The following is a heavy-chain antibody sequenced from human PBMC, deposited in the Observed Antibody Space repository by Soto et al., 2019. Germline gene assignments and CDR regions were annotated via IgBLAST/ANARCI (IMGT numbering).Heavy chain of an antibody. CDR3: SRSQSSGLKYGSGSYWEYYCGMKV. Sequence: AETLSRTCAVSGGSISSSNWWSWVRQPPWKGLGWIGEIYHSVSTNYNPSLKSRVTTSVDKSKPQFSLKLSSVTAADTAVYYCSRSQSSGLKYGSGSYWEYYCGMKVWGQGTTVTVSS. J-gene: IGHJ6*02. CDR1: GGSISSSNW. CDR2: IYHSVST. D-gene: IGHD3-10*01. V-gene: IGHV4-4*02.